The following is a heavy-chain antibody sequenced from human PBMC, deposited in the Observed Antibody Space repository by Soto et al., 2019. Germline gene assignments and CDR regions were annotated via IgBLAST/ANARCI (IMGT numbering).Heavy chain of an antibody. J-gene: IGHJ4*02. CDR1: GFTFSSYA. CDR3: AKEMVYSSSRGGDY. V-gene: IGHV3-23*01. D-gene: IGHD6-6*01. Sequence: EVQLLESGGGLVQPGGSLRLSCAASGFTFSSYAMSWVRQAPGKGLECVSAISGSGGSTYYTDSVKGRFTISRDNSKNPLYLQMNSLRAEDTAVYYCAKEMVYSSSRGGDYWGQGTLVTVSS. CDR2: ISGSGGST.